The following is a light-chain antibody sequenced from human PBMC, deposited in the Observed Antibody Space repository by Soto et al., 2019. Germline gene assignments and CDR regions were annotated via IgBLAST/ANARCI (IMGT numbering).Light chain of an antibody. CDR1: KLGHKY. V-gene: IGLV3-1*01. CDR3: QTWASSIVV. CDR2: QDS. J-gene: IGLJ2*01. Sequence: SYELTQPPSVSVSPGKTASITCSGDKLGHKYVSWYQQKPGQSPILVIYQDSKRPSGIPERVSGSNSGSTATLTISETQDMDEADYYCQTWASSIVVFGGGTKRTGL.